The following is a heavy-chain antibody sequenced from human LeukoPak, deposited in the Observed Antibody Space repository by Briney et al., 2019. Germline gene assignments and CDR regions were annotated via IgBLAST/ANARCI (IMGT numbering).Heavy chain of an antibody. CDR3: ARGLKTLYDILTGHYKGVAYFDY. CDR2: LQYSGST. CDR1: GGSISDSSYY. Sequence: PSETLSLTCTVSGGSISDSSYYWGWIRQPPGKGLEWIASLQYSGSTYYNPSLKSRVTISVDTSKNQFSMKLTSVTAADTAVYYCARGLKTLYDILTGHYKGVAYFDYWGQGTLVTVSS. D-gene: IGHD3-9*01. V-gene: IGHV4-39*01. J-gene: IGHJ4*02.